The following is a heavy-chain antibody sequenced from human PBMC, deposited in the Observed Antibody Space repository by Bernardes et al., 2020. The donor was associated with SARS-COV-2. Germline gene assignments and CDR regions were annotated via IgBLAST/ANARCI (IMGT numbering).Heavy chain of an antibody. Sequence: SETLSLTCAVSRASISSTNWWAWVRQPPGKGLEWIGEIYHSGSANYNPSLKRRVTMSVDKSRNQFSLNLSAVTAADTAVYYCAITSEGRLQLRYWGQGTLVTVSS. CDR2: IYHSGSA. D-gene: IGHD3-16*01. V-gene: IGHV4-4*02. CDR1: RASISSTNW. J-gene: IGHJ4*02. CDR3: AITSEGRLQLRY.